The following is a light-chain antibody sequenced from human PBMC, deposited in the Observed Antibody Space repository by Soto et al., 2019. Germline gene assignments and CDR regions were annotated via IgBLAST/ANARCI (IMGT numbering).Light chain of an antibody. Sequence: DIHMTQSPSTLSASVGDRFTITCRASESINSWLAWYQQKPGKAPKVVIYDASNLESGVPSRFSGSGSGTEFTLTVSSLQPDDFATYYCQQYNSYGTFGQGTKVDI. CDR2: DAS. V-gene: IGKV1-5*01. CDR3: QQYNSYGT. CDR1: ESINSW. J-gene: IGKJ1*01.